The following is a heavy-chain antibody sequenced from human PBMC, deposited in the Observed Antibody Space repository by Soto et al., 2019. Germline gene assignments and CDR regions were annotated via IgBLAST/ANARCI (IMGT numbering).Heavy chain of an antibody. Sequence: PWGSLRLSCAASGFTFSSYGMHWVRQAPGKGLEWVAVIWYDGSNKYYADSVKGRFTISRDNSKNTLYLQMNSLRAEDTAVYYCARAHKYYDFWSGYDLRYYYYGMDVWGQGTTVTVSS. V-gene: IGHV3-33*01. CDR3: ARAHKYYDFWSGYDLRYYYYGMDV. CDR2: IWYDGSNK. CDR1: GFTFSSYG. D-gene: IGHD3-3*01. J-gene: IGHJ6*02.